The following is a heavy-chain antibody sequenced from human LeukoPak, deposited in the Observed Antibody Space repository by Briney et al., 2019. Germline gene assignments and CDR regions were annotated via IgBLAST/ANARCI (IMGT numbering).Heavy chain of an antibody. Sequence: GASVKVSCKASGYTFTGYYMHWVRQAPGQGLEWMGWINPNSGGTNYAQKFQGRVTMTRDTSISTAYMELSRLRSDDTAVYYCARDRAEEKLPWFGEPDGGWFDPWGQGTLVTVSS. J-gene: IGHJ5*02. CDR2: INPNSGGT. V-gene: IGHV1-2*02. CDR3: ARDRAEEKLPWFGEPDGGWFDP. CDR1: GYTFTGYY. D-gene: IGHD3-10*01.